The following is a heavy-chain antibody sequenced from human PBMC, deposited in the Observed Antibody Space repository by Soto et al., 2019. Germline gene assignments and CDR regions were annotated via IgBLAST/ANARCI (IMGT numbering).Heavy chain of an antibody. D-gene: IGHD3-3*01. CDR2: INSDGSST. CDR1: GFTFSSYW. J-gene: IGHJ6*02. Sequence: GGSLRLSCAASGFTFSSYWMHWVRQAPGKGLVWVSRINSDGSSTSYADSVKGRFTISRDNAKNTLHLQMNSLRAEDTAVYYCARGSFWSGYYYYYYGMDVWGQGTTVTVSS. V-gene: IGHV3-74*01. CDR3: ARGSFWSGYYYYYYGMDV.